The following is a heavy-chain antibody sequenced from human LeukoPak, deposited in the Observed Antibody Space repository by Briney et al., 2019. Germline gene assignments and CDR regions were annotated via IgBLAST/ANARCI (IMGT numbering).Heavy chain of an antibody. CDR1: GYSISSGYY. Sequence: SETLSLTCTVSGYSISSGYYWGWIRQPPGKGLEWIGSIYHSGRTFYNPSLKSRVTISVDTSKNQFSLKLSSVTAADTAVYYCARRMGRRFGERYYYYHYMDVWGKGTTVTISS. CDR2: IYHSGRT. V-gene: IGHV4-38-2*02. J-gene: IGHJ6*03. D-gene: IGHD3-10*01. CDR3: ARRMGRRFGERYYYYHYMDV.